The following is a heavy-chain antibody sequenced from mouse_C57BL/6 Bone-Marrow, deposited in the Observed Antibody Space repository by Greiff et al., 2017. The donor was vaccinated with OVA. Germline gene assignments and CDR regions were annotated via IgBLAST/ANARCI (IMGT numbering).Heavy chain of an antibody. V-gene: IGHV1-82*01. CDR1: GYAFSSSW. J-gene: IGHJ2*01. CDR3: ARHEDGYYASYFDY. Sequence: QVQLKQSGPELVKPGASVKISCKASGYAFSSSWMNWVKQRPGKGLEWIVRLYPGDGDTNYNGKFKGKATLTADKSSSTAYMQLSSLTSEDSAVYFCARHEDGYYASYFDYWGQGTTLTVSS. CDR2: LYPGDGDT. D-gene: IGHD2-3*01.